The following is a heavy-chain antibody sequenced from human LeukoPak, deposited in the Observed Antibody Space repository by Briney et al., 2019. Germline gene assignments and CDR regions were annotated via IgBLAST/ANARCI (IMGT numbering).Heavy chain of an antibody. V-gene: IGHV4-4*07. CDR2: IYTSGST. Sequence: SETLSFTCTVSGGSIGSYYWSWIRQPAGKGLEWIGRIYTSGSTNYNPSLKSRATMSVDTSKNQFSLKLTSVTAADTAVYYSARDVRSGWYAYFDYWGQGTLVTVSS. D-gene: IGHD6-19*01. CDR1: GGSIGSYY. CDR3: ARDVRSGWYAYFDY. J-gene: IGHJ4*02.